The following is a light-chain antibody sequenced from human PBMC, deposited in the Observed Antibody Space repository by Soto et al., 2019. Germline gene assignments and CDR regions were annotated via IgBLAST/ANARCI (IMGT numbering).Light chain of an antibody. J-gene: IGKJ2*01. Sequence: DIQMTQSPSSLSASVGDRVTITCRASQSISNYLNWYQQRPGKAPNLLIYASSSLQSGVPSRFSGSCSGTYFTLTISSLQPEDVATYYCEQSLSSPRTFGQGTKLEIK. CDR3: EQSLSSPRT. CDR2: ASS. V-gene: IGKV1-39*01. CDR1: QSISNY.